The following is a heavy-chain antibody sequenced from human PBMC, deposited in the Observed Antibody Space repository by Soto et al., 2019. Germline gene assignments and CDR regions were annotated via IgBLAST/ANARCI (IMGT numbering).Heavy chain of an antibody. CDR2: ISYDGSKK. Sequence: PGGSLRLSCAASGFTFTSYGLHWVRQAPGKGLEWVAGISYDGSKKYFADSVKGRFTISRDNPRSTLFLDMNSLRGEDTAIYYWAKTWLGENNYGGAVGGKGPRATVPS. D-gene: IGHD3-10*01. V-gene: IGHV3-30*18. CDR1: GFTFTSYG. CDR3: AKTWLGENNYGGAV. J-gene: IGHJ6*04.